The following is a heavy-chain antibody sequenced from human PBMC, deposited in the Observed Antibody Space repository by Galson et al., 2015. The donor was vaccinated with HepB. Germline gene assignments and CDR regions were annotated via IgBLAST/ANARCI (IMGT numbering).Heavy chain of an antibody. CDR2: ISAYNGNT. J-gene: IGHJ4*02. CDR1: GYTFTSYG. Sequence: SVKVSCKASGYTFTSYGISWVRQAPGQGLEWMGWISAYNGNTNYAQKLQGRVTMTTDTSTSTAYMELRSLRSDDTAVYYCARDPGEDVDTAMAPLDYWGQGTLVTVSS. V-gene: IGHV1-18*04. CDR3: ARDPGEDVDTAMAPLDY. D-gene: IGHD5-18*01.